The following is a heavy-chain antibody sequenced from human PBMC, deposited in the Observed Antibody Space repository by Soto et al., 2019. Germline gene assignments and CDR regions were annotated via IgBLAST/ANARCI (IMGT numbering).Heavy chain of an antibody. V-gene: IGHV4-31*03. CDR3: ASVARMAAFDI. CDR1: GGSISSGGYY. CDR2: IYYSGST. D-gene: IGHD2-15*01. Sequence: SDTLSITCTVSGGSISSGGYYWSWIRQHPGKGLEWIGYIYYSGSTYYNPSLKSRVTTSVDTSKNQFSLKLSSVTAADTAVYYCASVARMAAFDIWGQGTMVTVSS. J-gene: IGHJ3*02.